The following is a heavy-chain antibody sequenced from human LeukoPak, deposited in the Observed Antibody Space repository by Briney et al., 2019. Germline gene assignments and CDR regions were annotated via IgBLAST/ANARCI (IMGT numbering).Heavy chain of an antibody. CDR3: ASSPRLDVDAFDI. D-gene: IGHD3-22*01. V-gene: IGHV1-2*04. J-gene: IGHJ3*02. CDR1: GYTFTGYY. Sequence: ASVKVSCKASGYTFTGYYMHWVRQAPGQGLEWMGWINPNSGGTNYAQRFQGWVTMTRDTSISTAYMELSRLRSDDTAVYYCASSPRLDVDAFDIWGQGTMVTVSS. CDR2: INPNSGGT.